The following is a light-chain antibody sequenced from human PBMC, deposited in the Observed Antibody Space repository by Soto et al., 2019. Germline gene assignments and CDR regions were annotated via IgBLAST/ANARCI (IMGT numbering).Light chain of an antibody. Sequence: EIVLTQSPATLSLSPGERATLSCRASQSVTSSFLAWYQQKPGQAPRLLIYGTSSRATGIPDRFSGSGSGTDFTLTISRLEPEDFAVYYCQQYGSSPITFGQGTRLEIK. CDR2: GTS. CDR3: QQYGSSPIT. V-gene: IGKV3-20*01. J-gene: IGKJ5*01. CDR1: QSVTSSF.